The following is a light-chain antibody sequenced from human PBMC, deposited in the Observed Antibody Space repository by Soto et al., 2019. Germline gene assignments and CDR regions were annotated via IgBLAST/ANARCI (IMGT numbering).Light chain of an antibody. J-gene: IGKJ4*01. Sequence: EILMTQSPATLSLSPGERATLSCRASQSVSSNLAWYQQKPGQAPRLVIYDTSTRATGIPARFSGSGSGTEFTLTISSLQSEDFAVYYCQQYNNWPRTFGGGTTVEIK. CDR3: QQYNNWPRT. V-gene: IGKV3-15*01. CDR2: DTS. CDR1: QSVSSN.